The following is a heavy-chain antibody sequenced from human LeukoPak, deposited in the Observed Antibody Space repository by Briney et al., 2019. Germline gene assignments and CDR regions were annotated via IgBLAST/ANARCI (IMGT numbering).Heavy chain of an antibody. J-gene: IGHJ3*02. CDR1: GGSISSYY. Sequence: SETLSLTCTVSGGSISSYYWSWIRQPPGKGLEWIGYIYYSGSTNYNPSLKSRVAISVDTSKNQFSLKLSSVTAADTAVYYCARGTYYYGSSGYYGAFDIWGQGTMVTVSS. CDR2: IYYSGST. V-gene: IGHV4-59*01. CDR3: ARGTYYYGSSGYYGAFDI. D-gene: IGHD3-22*01.